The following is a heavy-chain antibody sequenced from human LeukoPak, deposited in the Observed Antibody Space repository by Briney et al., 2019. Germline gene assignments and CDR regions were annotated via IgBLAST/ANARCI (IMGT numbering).Heavy chain of an antibody. CDR3: ARVKTLIVVVRLFDY. CDR2: INPNSGGT. V-gene: IGHV1-2*02. J-gene: IGHJ4*02. D-gene: IGHD3-22*01. CDR1: GYTFTGYY. Sequence: GASVKVFCKASGYTFTGYYIHWVRQAPGQGLEWMGWINPNSGGTNYAQKFQGRVTMTRDTSISTSFMELSRLRSDDTAVYYCARVKTLIVVVRLFDYWGQGTLVTVSS.